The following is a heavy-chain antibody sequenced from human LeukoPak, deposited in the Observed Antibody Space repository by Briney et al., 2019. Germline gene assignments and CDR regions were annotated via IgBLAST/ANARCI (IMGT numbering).Heavy chain of an antibody. D-gene: IGHD6-13*01. CDR3: ARQQSTGYSSSWYLGLHWFDP. Sequence: KPSETLSLTCTVSGGSISSYYWSWIRQPAGKGLEWIGRIYTSGSTNYNPSLKSRVTMSVDTSKNQFSLKLSSVTAADTAVYYCARQQSTGYSSSWYLGLHWFDPWGQGTLVTVSS. V-gene: IGHV4-4*07. J-gene: IGHJ5*02. CDR2: IYTSGST. CDR1: GGSISSYY.